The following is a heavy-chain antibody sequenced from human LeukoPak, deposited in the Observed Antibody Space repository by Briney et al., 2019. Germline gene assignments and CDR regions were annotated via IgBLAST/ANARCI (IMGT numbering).Heavy chain of an antibody. V-gene: IGHV1-69*01. CDR3: ARGGTLRAAAGNDY. J-gene: IGHJ4*02. D-gene: IGHD6-13*01. Sequence: SVKVSCKASGGTFSSYAISWVRQAPGQGLEWMGGIIPIFGTANYAQKFQGRVTITADESTSTAYMELSSRRSEDTAVYYCARGGTLRAAAGNDYWGQGTLVTVSS. CDR2: IIPIFGTA. CDR1: GGTFSSYA.